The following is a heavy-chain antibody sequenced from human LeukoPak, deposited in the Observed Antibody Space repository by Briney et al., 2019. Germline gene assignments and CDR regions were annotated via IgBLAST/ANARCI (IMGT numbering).Heavy chain of an antibody. J-gene: IGHJ6*03. CDR3: ARMERDGYNTYYYYYYMDV. Sequence: SETLSLTCTVSGYSISTGYYWGWIRQPPGKGLEWIGSIYYDTGRYNNPSLKSRVTISVDTSKNQFSLKLSSVTAADTAVYYCARMERDGYNTYYYYYYMDVWGKGTTVTVSS. CDR2: IYYDTGR. V-gene: IGHV4-38-2*02. CDR1: GYSISTGYY. D-gene: IGHD5-24*01.